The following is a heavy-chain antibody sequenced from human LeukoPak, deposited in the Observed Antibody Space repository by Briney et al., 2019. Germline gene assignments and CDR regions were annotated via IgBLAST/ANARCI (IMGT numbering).Heavy chain of an antibody. CDR2: IHYSGGT. V-gene: IGHV4-59*13. CDR1: GGSITSYH. D-gene: IGHD2/OR15-2a*01. Sequence: SETLSLTCTVSGGSITSYHWACIRQPPGKGLELMGCIHYSGGTNYNPSLRSRLTISIDSSKNRFSLTLNSATAADTAVYYCARLGTTFDAFDLWGQGTMITVSS. J-gene: IGHJ3*01. CDR3: ARLGTTFDAFDL.